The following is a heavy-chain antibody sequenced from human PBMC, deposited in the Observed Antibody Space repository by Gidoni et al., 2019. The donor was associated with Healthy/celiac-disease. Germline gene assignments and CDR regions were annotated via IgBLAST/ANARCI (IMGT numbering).Heavy chain of an antibody. Sequence: EVQLVESGGGLVQPGRSLRLSCAASGFTFDDYAMHWVRQAPGKGLEWVSGISWNSGSIGYADSVKGRFTISRDNAKNSLYLQMNSLRAEDTALYYCAKTFDYGDYVGPMDVWGQGTTVTVSS. V-gene: IGHV3-9*01. CDR3: AKTFDYGDYVGPMDV. D-gene: IGHD4-17*01. J-gene: IGHJ6*02. CDR1: GFTFDDYA. CDR2: ISWNSGSI.